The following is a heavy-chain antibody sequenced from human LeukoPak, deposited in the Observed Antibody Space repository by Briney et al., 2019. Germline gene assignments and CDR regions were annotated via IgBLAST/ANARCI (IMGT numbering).Heavy chain of an antibody. Sequence: GASVKVSCKASGYTFAGHYIHWVRQAPGQGLEWMGWINPNSGGTNYAQRFQGRVTMTRDTSTTTAYMELSGLRSDDTAVYFCARDHIGDYGENYFDYWGQGTLVTVSS. CDR1: GYTFAGHY. V-gene: IGHV1-2*02. CDR3: ARDHIGDYGENYFDY. D-gene: IGHD4-17*01. J-gene: IGHJ4*02. CDR2: INPNSGGT.